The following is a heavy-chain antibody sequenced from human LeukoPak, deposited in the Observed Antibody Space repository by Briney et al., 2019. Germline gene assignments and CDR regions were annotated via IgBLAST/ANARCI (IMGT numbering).Heavy chain of an antibody. CDR1: GGSISSYY. V-gene: IGHV4-59*01. CDR3: ARDDMKRAFDI. CDR2: IYYSGST. D-gene: IGHD3-9*01. J-gene: IGHJ3*02. Sequence: ETLSLTXTVSGGSISSYYWSWIRQPPGKGREWIGYIYYSGSTNYNPSLKSRVTISVDTSKNQFSLKLSSVTAADTAVYYCARDDMKRAFDIWGQGTMVTVSS.